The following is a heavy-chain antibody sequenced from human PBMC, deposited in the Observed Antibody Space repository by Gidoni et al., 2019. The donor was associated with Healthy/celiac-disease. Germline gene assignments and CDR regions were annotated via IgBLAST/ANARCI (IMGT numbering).Heavy chain of an antibody. CDR2: INHSGST. CDR1: GGSFSGSY. D-gene: IGHD2-15*01. V-gene: IGHV4-34*01. J-gene: IGHJ6*02. CDR3: ARMRRQYCSGGSCYRTSGYYGMDV. Sequence: QVQLQQWGAGLLKPSETLSLTCAVYGGSFSGSYWSWIRPPPGKALEWIGEINHSGSTNYNPSLKSRVTISVDTSKNQFSLKLSSVTAADTAVYYCARMRRQYCSGGSCYRTSGYYGMDVWGQGTTVTVSS.